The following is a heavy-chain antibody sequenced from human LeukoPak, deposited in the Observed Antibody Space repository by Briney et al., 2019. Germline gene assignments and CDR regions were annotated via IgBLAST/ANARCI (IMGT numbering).Heavy chain of an antibody. CDR3: ARIRAIYSSGWYYFDY. D-gene: IGHD6-19*01. CDR1: GGSISSYY. V-gene: IGHV4-59*01. CDR2: IYYSGST. Sequence: SETLSLTCTVSGGSISSYYWSWIRQPPGKGLEWIGYIYYSGSTYYNPSLKSRVTISVDTSKNQFSLKLSSVTAADTAVYYCARIRAIYSSGWYYFDYWGQGTLVTVSS. J-gene: IGHJ4*02.